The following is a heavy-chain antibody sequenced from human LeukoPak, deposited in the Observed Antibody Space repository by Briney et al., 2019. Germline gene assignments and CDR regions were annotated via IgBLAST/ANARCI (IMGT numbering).Heavy chain of an antibody. CDR3: ARSPRIAAAGKPYYFDY. V-gene: IGHV5-51*01. CDR2: IYPGDSDT. Sequence: GESLKISCKGSGYSFTSYWIGWVRQMPGKGLEWMGIIYPGDSDTRYSPSFQGQVTISADKSISTAYLQWSSLKASDTAMYYCARSPRIAAAGKPYYFDYWGQGTLVTVSS. CDR1: GYSFTSYW. D-gene: IGHD6-13*01. J-gene: IGHJ4*02.